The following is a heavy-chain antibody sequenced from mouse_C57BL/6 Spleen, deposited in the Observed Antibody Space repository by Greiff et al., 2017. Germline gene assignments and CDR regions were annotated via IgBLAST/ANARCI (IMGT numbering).Heavy chain of an antibody. CDR2: IDPEDGDT. D-gene: IGHD2-4*01. CDR1: GFNIKDYY. Sequence: EVQLQQSGAELVRPGASVKLSCTASGFNIKDYYMHWVKQRPEQGLEWIGRIDPEDGDTEYAPKFQGKATMTADTSSNTAYLQLSSLTSEDTSVYYCTFYYDYPWFAYWGQGTLVTVSA. V-gene: IGHV14-1*01. CDR3: TFYYDYPWFAY. J-gene: IGHJ3*01.